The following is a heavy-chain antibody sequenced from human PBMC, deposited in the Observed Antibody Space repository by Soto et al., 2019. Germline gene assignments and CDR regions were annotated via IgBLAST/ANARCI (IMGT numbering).Heavy chain of an antibody. CDR1: GFTFSSYW. V-gene: IGHV3-74*01. CDR3: ARGQISITIFGVATYYGMDV. D-gene: IGHD3-3*01. Sequence: QAGGSLRLSCAASGFTFSSYWMHWVRQAPGKGLVWVSRINSDGSSTSYADSVKGRFTISRDNAKNTLYLQMNSLRAEDTAVYYCARGQISITIFGVATYYGMDVWGQGATVTVSS. J-gene: IGHJ6*02. CDR2: INSDGSST.